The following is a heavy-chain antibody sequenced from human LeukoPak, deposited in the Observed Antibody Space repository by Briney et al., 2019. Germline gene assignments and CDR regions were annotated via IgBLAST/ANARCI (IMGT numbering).Heavy chain of an antibody. V-gene: IGHV1-69*04. CDR2: IIPIFGIA. CDR3: ARARGGGYFDY. D-gene: IGHD3-16*01. CDR1: GGTFSSYA. J-gene: IGHJ4*02. Sequence: SVKVSCKASGGTFSSYAISWVRQAPGQGLEWMGRIIPIFGIANYAQKFQGRVTITADKSTSTAYMELSSLRSEDTAVYYCARARGGGYFDYWGQGTLVTVSS.